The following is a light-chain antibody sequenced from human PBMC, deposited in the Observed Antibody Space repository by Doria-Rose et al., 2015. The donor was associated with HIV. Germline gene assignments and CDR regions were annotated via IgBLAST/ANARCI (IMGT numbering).Light chain of an antibody. Sequence: EIVLTQSPGTLSLSPGERATLSCRASQSFSSTYLAWYQQKPGQAPSLLIYDGSTRATSIPDRLSASGSGTDFTLTINRLEPEDFALYYCHQYGTSWTFGQGTKVEI. V-gene: IGKV3-20*01. CDR3: HQYGTSWT. CDR1: QSFSSTY. CDR2: DGS. J-gene: IGKJ1*01.